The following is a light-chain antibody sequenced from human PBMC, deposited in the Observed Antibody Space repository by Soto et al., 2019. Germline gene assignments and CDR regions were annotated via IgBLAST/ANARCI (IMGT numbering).Light chain of an antibody. CDR3: SSYAKRNHLEVV. CDR1: SSDIGSCKY. CDR2: EVI. V-gene: IGLV2-8*01. Sequence: QSVLTQPPSASGSPGQSVTIFCTGTSSDIGSCKYVSWYQQHPGKAPKLIIYEVIKRPSGVPDRFSGSKSGNTASLTVSGLQADDEAEYYCSSYAKRNHLEVVFGGGTKLTVL. J-gene: IGLJ3*02.